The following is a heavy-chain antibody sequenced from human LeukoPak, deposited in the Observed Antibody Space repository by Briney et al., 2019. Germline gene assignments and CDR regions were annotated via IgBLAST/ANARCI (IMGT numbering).Heavy chain of an antibody. Sequence: SETLSLTCTVSGYSINSGYYWSWIRQPPGKGLEWIGYIYYSGSTNYNPSLKSRVTISVDTSKNQFSLKLSSVTAADAAVYYCARNGYYSADYWGQGTLVTVSS. D-gene: IGHD4-17*01. CDR3: ARNGYYSADY. CDR2: IYYSGST. J-gene: IGHJ4*02. V-gene: IGHV4-59*08. CDR1: GYSINSGYY.